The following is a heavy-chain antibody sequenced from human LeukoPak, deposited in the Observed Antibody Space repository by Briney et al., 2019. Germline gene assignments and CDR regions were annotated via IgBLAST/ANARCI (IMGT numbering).Heavy chain of an antibody. CDR2: XXVGSGNT. CDR3: AAEAAANYYYYGMDV. J-gene: IGHJ6*02. CDR1: GFTFTSSA. Sequence: SVKVSCKASGFTFTSSAVXXVXQARGQRLEWIXXXXVGSGNTNYAQKFQERVTITRDMSTSTAYMELSSLRSEDTAVYYCAAEAAANYYYYGMDVWGQGTTVTVSS. D-gene: IGHD6-13*01. V-gene: IGHV1-58*01.